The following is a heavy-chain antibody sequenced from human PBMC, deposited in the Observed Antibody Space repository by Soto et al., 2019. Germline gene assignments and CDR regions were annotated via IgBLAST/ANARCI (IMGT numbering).Heavy chain of an antibody. D-gene: IGHD3-3*01. Sequence: PGGSLRLSCAASGFTFSSYAMSWVRQAPGKGLEWVSAISGSGGSTYYADSVKGRFTISRDNSKNTLYLQMNSLRAEDTAVYYCAKYTPGIRITIFGVVKNGYFDYWGQGTLVTVSS. CDR2: ISGSGGST. CDR1: GFTFSSYA. CDR3: AKYTPGIRITIFGVVKNGYFDY. J-gene: IGHJ4*02. V-gene: IGHV3-23*01.